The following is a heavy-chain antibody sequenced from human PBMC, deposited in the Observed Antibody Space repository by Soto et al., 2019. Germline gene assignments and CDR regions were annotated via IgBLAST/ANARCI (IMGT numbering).Heavy chain of an antibody. CDR3: ARDWGRGQFLTNKAY. CDR2: ISAYNGNT. V-gene: IGHV1-18*01. Sequence: QVQLVQSGAEVRKPGASVKVSCKASGYTFTSYGISWVRQAPGQGLEWLGWISAYNGNTDYAQKLQGRITMTTDTSTITAYMELRSLRSDDTAVYYCARDWGRGQFLTNKAYWGQGTLVTVSS. CDR1: GYTFTSYG. D-gene: IGHD3-9*01. J-gene: IGHJ4*02.